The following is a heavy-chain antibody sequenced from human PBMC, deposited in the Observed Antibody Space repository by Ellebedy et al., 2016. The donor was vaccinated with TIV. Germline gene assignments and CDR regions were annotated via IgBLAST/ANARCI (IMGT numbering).Heavy chain of an antibody. D-gene: IGHD2-15*01. CDR3: AKGLGCSGGDCYSGHAFDI. Sequence: GESLKISCAASGFTFSSYWMSWVRQAPGKGLEWVANIKQDGSKRFYVDSVKGRITISRDNAKNSLYLQMNNLRAEDTAVYYCAKGLGCSGGDCYSGHAFDIWGQGTMVTVSS. V-gene: IGHV3-7*03. CDR2: IKQDGSKR. J-gene: IGHJ3*02. CDR1: GFTFSSYW.